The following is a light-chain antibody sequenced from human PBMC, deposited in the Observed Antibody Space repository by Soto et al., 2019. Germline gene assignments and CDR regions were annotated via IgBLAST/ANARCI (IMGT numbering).Light chain of an antibody. CDR1: QTVSSS. J-gene: IGKJ4*01. CDR3: HQYKNRXALT. V-gene: IGKV3-15*01. CDR2: DES. Sequence: EIVMTESPATLSVSPGEIATLSCRAIQTVSSSLAWYQQKPGQAPRLLIYDESTRATGIPVRFSGTGSGTHFPLTIRSMQSEDSAVYYRHQYKNRXALTFGGGTKV.